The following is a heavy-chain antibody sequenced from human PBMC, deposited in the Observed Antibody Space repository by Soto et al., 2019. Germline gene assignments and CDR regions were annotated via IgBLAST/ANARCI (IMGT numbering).Heavy chain of an antibody. CDR3: ARGTSLRFFDWPDS. J-gene: IGHJ5*01. D-gene: IGHD3-9*01. V-gene: IGHV3-30-3*01. CDR1: GFTFSDYA. Sequence: PGGSLRLSCAASGFTFSDYAMHWVRQAPGKGLEWVTSISYDGGNKYYADSVKGRFTFSRDNSKKMVYLQMSSLRVEDTAVYYCARGTSLRFFDWPDSWGQGTLVTVSS. CDR2: ISYDGGNK.